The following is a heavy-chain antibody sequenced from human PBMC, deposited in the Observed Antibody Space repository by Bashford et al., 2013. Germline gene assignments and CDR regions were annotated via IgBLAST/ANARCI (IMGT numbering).Heavy chain of an antibody. D-gene: IGHD2-2*01. CDR2: VRSRPNNYAT. Sequence: VRQAPGKGLEWVGRVRSRPNNYATAYSESVKGRFTISRDDSKNTAYLQMNSLKAEDTAVYYCTRRELGYCSSTNCDPYYYYGMDVWGQGTTVTVSS. V-gene: IGHV3-73*01. CDR3: TRRELGYCSSTNCDPYYYYGMDV. J-gene: IGHJ6*02.